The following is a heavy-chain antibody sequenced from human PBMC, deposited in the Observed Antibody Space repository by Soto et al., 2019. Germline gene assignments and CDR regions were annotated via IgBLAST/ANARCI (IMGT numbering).Heavy chain of an antibody. Sequence: QVQLVQSGAEVKKPGSSVKVSCKASGGTFSSYTISWVRQAPGQGLEWMGRIIPILGIANYAQKFQGRVTXTXAKSTSTAYMELSSLRSEDTAVYYCARDYGDYRRDYWGQGTLVTVSS. V-gene: IGHV1-69*08. J-gene: IGHJ4*02. CDR1: GGTFSSYT. D-gene: IGHD4-17*01. CDR3: ARDYGDYRRDY. CDR2: IIPILGIA.